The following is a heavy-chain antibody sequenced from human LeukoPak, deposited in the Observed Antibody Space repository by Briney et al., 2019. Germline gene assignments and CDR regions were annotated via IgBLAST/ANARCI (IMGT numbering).Heavy chain of an antibody. J-gene: IGHJ4*02. D-gene: IGHD3-10*01. V-gene: IGHV1-18*01. CDR1: GYIFTNFG. CDR2: ISGHNGDT. CDR3: ARDVGLYYDSGSVLDQ. Sequence: ASVKVSCKPSGYIFTNFGISWVRQAPGQGLEWMGWISGHNGDTDYAQKFRGRVTMTTDTSTSTAYMELRSLRSDDTAVYYCARDVGLYYDSGSVLDQWGQGTRVIVSS.